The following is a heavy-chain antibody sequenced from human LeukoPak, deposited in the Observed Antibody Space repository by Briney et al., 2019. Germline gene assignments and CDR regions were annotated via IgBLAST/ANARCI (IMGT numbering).Heavy chain of an antibody. CDR1: GFTVSSNY. V-gene: IGHV3-53*01. CDR2: IYSGGST. D-gene: IGHD5-12*01. Sequence: PGGSLRLSCAASGFTVSSNYMSWVRQAPGKGLEWVSGIYSGGSTYYADSVKGRFTISRDNSKNTLYLQMNSLRAEDTAVYYCASTWLDAFDIWGQGTMVTVSS. J-gene: IGHJ3*02. CDR3: ASTWLDAFDI.